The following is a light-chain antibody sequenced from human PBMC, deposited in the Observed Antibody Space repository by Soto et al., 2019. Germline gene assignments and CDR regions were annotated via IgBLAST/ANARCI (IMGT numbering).Light chain of an antibody. CDR3: QQYNNWPPYT. Sequence: EIVMTQSPATLSVSPGERATLSCRASQSVSSNLAWYQQKPGQAPRLLIYGASTRATGIPARVSGSGSGTEFNLTISSLQSEDFAVYYCQQYNNWPPYTFGQGTKLEIK. CDR2: GAS. V-gene: IGKV3-15*01. J-gene: IGKJ2*01. CDR1: QSVSSN.